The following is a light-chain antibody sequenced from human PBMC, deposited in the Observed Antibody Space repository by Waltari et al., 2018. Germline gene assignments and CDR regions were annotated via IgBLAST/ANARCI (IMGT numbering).Light chain of an antibody. Sequence: DIVMTQSPDSLAVSLGERATINCKSSQSLLYRSNNKNYLAWYQQKPGQPPRLLIYWASTRESGVAYRFSGSESGTDFTLTISSLQAEDVAVYYCQQYSSIPITFGGGTKVEI. V-gene: IGKV4-1*01. J-gene: IGKJ4*01. CDR3: QQYSSIPIT. CDR1: QSLLYRSNNKNY. CDR2: WAS.